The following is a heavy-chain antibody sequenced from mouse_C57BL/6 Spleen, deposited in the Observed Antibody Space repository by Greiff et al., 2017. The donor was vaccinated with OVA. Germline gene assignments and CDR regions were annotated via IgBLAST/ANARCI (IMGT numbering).Heavy chain of an antibody. J-gene: IGHJ3*01. CDR3: ARSAYGSRAAWFAY. CDR2: IYPSSGNT. Sequence: QVQLKESGAELARPGASVKLSCKASGYTFTSYGISWVKQRTGQGLEWIGEIYPSSGNTYYNEKFKGKATLTADKSSSTAYMELRSLTSEDSAVYFCARSAYGSRAAWFAYWGQGTLVTVSA. D-gene: IGHD1-1*01. V-gene: IGHV1-81*01. CDR1: GYTFTSYG.